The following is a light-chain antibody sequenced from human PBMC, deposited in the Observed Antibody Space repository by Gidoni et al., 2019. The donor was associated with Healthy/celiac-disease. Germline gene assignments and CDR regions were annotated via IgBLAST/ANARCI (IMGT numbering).Light chain of an antibody. V-gene: IGKV3-11*01. CDR2: DAS. CDR1: QSVSSY. CDR3: QQRSNWPPG. J-gene: IGKJ3*01. Sequence: IVLTQSPSTLPLSPGERATRSCRASQSVSSYLAWYQQKPGQAPRPLLYDASNRATGIPARFSGSGSGTDFTLTISSLEPEDFAVYYCQQRSNWPPGFGPXTKVDIK.